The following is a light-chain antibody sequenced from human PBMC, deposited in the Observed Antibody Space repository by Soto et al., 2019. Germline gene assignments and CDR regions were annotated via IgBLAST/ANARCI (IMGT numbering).Light chain of an antibody. CDR2: QDT. Sequence: SYELTQPPSVSVSPGQTASITCSGDKLGTKYACWYQQKPGQSPVLVIYQDTKRPSGIPERFAGSNSGITATLTISGTQAMDEADYYCQAWDRSTVVFGGGTKLTVL. CDR1: KLGTKY. CDR3: QAWDRSTVV. V-gene: IGLV3-1*01. J-gene: IGLJ2*01.